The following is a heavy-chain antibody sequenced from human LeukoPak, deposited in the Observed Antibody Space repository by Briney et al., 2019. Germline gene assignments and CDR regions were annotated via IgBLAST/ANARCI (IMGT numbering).Heavy chain of an antibody. CDR3: ARSTAATGTVHRDWFDP. CDR2: INHSGST. D-gene: IGHD6-13*01. Sequence: SETLSLTCTVSGGSISSYYWSWIRQPPGKGLEWIGEINHSGSTNYNPSLKSRVTISVDTSKNQFSLKLSSVTAADTAVYSCARSTAATGTVHRDWFDPWGQGTLVTVSS. J-gene: IGHJ5*02. CDR1: GGSISSYY. V-gene: IGHV4-34*01.